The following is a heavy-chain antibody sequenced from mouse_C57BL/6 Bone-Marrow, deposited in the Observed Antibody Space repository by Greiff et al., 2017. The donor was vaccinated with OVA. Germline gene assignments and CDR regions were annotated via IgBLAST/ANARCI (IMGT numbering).Heavy chain of an antibody. Sequence: EVQLVESGPGLVKPSQSLSLTCSVTGYSITSGYYWNWIRQFPGNKLEWMGYISYDGSNNYNPSLKNRISITRDTSKNQFFLKLNSVTTEDTATYYCARGGELRQGEYYFDYWGQGTTLTVSS. V-gene: IGHV3-6*01. CDR3: ARGGELRQGEYYFDY. CDR1: GYSITSGYY. CDR2: ISYDGSN. D-gene: IGHD2-4*01. J-gene: IGHJ2*01.